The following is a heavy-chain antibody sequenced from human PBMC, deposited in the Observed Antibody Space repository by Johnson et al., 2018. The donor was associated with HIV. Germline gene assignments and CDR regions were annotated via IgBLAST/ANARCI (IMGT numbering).Heavy chain of an antibody. D-gene: IGHD3-9*01. V-gene: IGHV3-11*04. Sequence: QVQLVESGGGLVKPGGSLRLSCAASGFTFSDYYMSWIRQAPGKGLEWVSYISSSGSTLYYADPVKGRFTISRDNAKNSLYLQLNSLRAEDTAVYYCARAGRLRYFDWLLSAFDIWGQGTMVTVSS. CDR1: GFTFSDYY. CDR2: ISSSGSTL. J-gene: IGHJ3*02. CDR3: ARAGRLRYFDWLLSAFDI.